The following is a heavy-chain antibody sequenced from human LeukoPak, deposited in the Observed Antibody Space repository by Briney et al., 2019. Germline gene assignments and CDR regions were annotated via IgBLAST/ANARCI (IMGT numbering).Heavy chain of an antibody. CDR2: ISSSGSTI. CDR3: ARESYDSSGYYIFFDY. J-gene: IGHJ4*02. D-gene: IGHD3-22*01. V-gene: IGHV3-48*03. CDR1: GFTFSSYE. Sequence: GGSLRLSCAASGFTFSSYEMNWVRQAPGKGLEWVSYISSSGSTIYYADSVKGRFTLSRDNANTSLCLQMNSLRAEDTAVYSCARESYDSSGYYIFFDYWGQGTLVTVSS.